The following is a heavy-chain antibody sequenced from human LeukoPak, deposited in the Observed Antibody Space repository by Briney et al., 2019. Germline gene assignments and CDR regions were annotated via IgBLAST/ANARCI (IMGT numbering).Heavy chain of an antibody. Sequence: PSETLSLTCTVPGFSISSGNYWAWFRQPPGKGREWFGSIYHSGSTFYNLSFKSRVTISLNTSKNSFSLKLNSVTAADTAVYYCARLGYCSGGSCYYYYYMDVWGKGTTVTVSS. CDR2: IYHSGST. CDR1: GFSISSGNY. V-gene: IGHV4-38-2*02. D-gene: IGHD2-15*01. CDR3: ARLGYCSGGSCYYYYYMDV. J-gene: IGHJ6*03.